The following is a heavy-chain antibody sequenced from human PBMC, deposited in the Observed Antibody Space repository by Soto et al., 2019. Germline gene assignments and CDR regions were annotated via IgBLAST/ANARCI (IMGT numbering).Heavy chain of an antibody. Sequence: ASVKVSCKVSGYTFTSYGISWVRQAPGQGLEWMGWISAYNGNTNYAQKLQGRVTMTTDTSTSTAYMELRSLRSDDTAVYYCARDHPTMIVVVIRYYYYGMDVWGQGTTVTVSS. D-gene: IGHD3-22*01. V-gene: IGHV1-18*04. CDR3: ARDHPTMIVVVIRYYYYGMDV. J-gene: IGHJ6*02. CDR2: ISAYNGNT. CDR1: GYTFTSYG.